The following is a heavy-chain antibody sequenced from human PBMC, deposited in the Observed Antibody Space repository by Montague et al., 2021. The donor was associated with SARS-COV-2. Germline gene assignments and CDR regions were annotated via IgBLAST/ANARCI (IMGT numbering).Heavy chain of an antibody. CDR3: ARSSQYRTPTNCFLPYAMDV. D-gene: IGHD2-8*01. CDR1: GYSITHSYY. CDR2: IRHGGST. J-gene: IGHJ6*02. Sequence: SETLSLTCTVSGYSITHSYYCGWLRQPPGKGLEWIGNIRHGGSTYYTPSLKSLVTISVDTSNNQFSLKLTAVTAADTAVYYCARSSQYRTPTNCFLPYAMDVWGQGTTVTVSS. V-gene: IGHV4-38-2*02.